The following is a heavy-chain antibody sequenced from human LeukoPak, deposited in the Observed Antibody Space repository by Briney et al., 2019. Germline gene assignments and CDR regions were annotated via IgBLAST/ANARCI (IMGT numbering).Heavy chain of an antibody. Sequence: SETLSLTCTVSGGSISSYYWSWIRQPRGKGLEWIGYIYYSGSTNYNPSLKSRVTISVDTSKNQFSLKLSSVTAADTAVYYCARQENYYYGSWGNWFDPWGQGTLVTVSS. CDR1: GGSISSYY. CDR3: ARQENYYYGSWGNWFDP. V-gene: IGHV4-59*08. CDR2: IYYSGST. D-gene: IGHD3-10*01. J-gene: IGHJ5*02.